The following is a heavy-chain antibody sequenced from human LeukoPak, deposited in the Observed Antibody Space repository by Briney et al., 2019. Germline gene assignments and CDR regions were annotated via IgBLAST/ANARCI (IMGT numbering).Heavy chain of an antibody. V-gene: IGHV1-2*06. CDR2: INPNSGGT. Sequence: ASVKVSCRASGYTFTGYYMHWVRRAPGQGLEWMGRINPNSGGTNYAQKFQGRVTMTRDTSISTAYMELSRLRSDDTAVYYCARDLSMVRGVITFDYRGQGTLVTVSS. CDR3: ARDLSMVRGVITFDY. J-gene: IGHJ4*02. CDR1: GYTFTGYY. D-gene: IGHD3-10*01.